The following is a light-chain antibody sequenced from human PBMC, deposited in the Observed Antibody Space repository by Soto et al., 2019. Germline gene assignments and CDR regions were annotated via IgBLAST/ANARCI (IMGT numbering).Light chain of an antibody. CDR1: QSISSW. Sequence: DIQMTQSPSTLSASVGDRVTITCRASQSISSWLAWYQQKPGKAPKLLIYDASSLESGVPSRFSGSGSGTEFTLTIRSLQPDDFATYYCQHVTSGQGTKVEIK. CDR2: DAS. CDR3: QHVT. J-gene: IGKJ1*01. V-gene: IGKV1-5*01.